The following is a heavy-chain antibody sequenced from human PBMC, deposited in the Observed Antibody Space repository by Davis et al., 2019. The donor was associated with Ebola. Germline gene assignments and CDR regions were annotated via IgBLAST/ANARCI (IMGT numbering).Heavy chain of an antibody. CDR1: GYTLTELS. V-gene: IGHV1-69*04. CDR2: IIPILGIA. CDR3: ARDLCSSTSCYRGAFDI. J-gene: IGHJ3*02. Sequence: SVKVSCKVSGYTLTELSMHWVRQAPGKGLEWMGRIIPILGIANYAQKFQGRVTITADKSTSTAYMELSSLRSEDTAVYYCARDLCSSTSCYRGAFDIWGQGTMVTVSS. D-gene: IGHD2-2*01.